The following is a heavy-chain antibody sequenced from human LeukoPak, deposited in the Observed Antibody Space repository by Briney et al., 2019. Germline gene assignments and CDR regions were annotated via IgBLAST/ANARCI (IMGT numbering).Heavy chain of an antibody. Sequence: GGSLRLSCAAPGFTFSSYSMNWVRQAPGKGLEWVSSISSSSSYIYYADSVKGRFTISRDNAKNSLYLQMNSLRAEDTAVYYCARDPDYYDSSGPTDYWGQGALVTVSS. J-gene: IGHJ4*02. V-gene: IGHV3-21*01. CDR3: ARDPDYYDSSGPTDY. CDR1: GFTFSSYS. CDR2: ISSSSSYI. D-gene: IGHD3-22*01.